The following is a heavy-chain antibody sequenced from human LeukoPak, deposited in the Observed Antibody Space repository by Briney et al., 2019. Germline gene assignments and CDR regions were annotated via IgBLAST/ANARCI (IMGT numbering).Heavy chain of an antibody. J-gene: IGHJ4*02. CDR2: INQDGGEK. CDR1: GFTFSTYW. V-gene: IGHV3-7*01. Sequence: PGGSLRLSCAASGFTFSTYWMSWVRQAPGKVLEWVATINQDGGEKYYVDSVKGRFTISRDNAKNSLYLQMNSLRAEDTAVYFCARASTPYHSSYYSPFDYWGQGTLVTVSS. D-gene: IGHD3-22*01. CDR3: ARASTPYHSSYYSPFDY.